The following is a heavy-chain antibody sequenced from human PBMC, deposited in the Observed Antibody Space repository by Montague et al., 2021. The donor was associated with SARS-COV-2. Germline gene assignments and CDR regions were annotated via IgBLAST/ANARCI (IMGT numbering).Heavy chain of an antibody. V-gene: IGHV3-66*01. Sequence: SLRLSCAASEITVSSHYMSWSARPPGKGREWAQVIYTVNPNNKATSGTGSFTFSRENSKNPLHLQMNSLRAEDTAVYYCAARTDYYYGLDVWGQGTTVTVSS. D-gene: IGHD1-14*01. J-gene: IGHJ6*02. CDR2: IYTVNPN. CDR3: AARTDYYYGLDV. CDR1: EITVSSHY.